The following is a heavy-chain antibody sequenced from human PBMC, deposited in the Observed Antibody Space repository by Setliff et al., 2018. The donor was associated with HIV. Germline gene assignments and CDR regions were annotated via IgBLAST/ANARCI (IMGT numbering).Heavy chain of an antibody. D-gene: IGHD5-12*01. J-gene: IGHJ6*03. CDR2: IYPGDSDT. Sequence: GESLKISCKGSGYSFTSYWIGWVRQMPGKGLEWMGIIYPGDSDTRYSPSFQGQVTISADKSISTAYLQWSSLKASDTGVYYCAKGRRPVDLVSTSIRYYFYMGVWGKGTTVTVSS. CDR1: GYSFTSYW. CDR3: AKGRRPVDLVSTSIRYYFYMGV. V-gene: IGHV5-51*01.